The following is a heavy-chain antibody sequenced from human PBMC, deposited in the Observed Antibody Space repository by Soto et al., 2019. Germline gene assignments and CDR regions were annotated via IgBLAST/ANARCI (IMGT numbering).Heavy chain of an antibody. CDR1: GFTFSNYA. J-gene: IGHJ4*02. D-gene: IGHD6-6*01. V-gene: IGHV3-23*01. Sequence: GGSLRLSCAGSGFTFSNYAMSWVRQAPGKGLEWVSAISSAVNTYYADSVKGRFTISRDNSKNTLSLQMDSLRAEDTAVYYCAKQVRDGTSSPYYFDYWGQGTLVTVSS. CDR2: ISSAVNT. CDR3: AKQVRDGTSSPYYFDY.